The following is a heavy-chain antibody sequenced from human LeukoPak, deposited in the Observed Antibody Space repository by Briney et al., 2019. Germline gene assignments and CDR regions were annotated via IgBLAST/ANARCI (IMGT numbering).Heavy chain of an antibody. V-gene: IGHV3-23*01. CDR2: ISGSGGST. CDR1: GFTFSSSV. D-gene: IGHD1-26*01. CDR3: AKLIKLSGSSHVDY. Sequence: GGSLRLSCAASGFTFSSSVIIWVRPAPGKGLEWVSGISGSGGSTYYADSVKGRFTISRDNSKNTLYLQMNSLRVEDTAAYYCAKLIKLSGSSHVDYWGQGTLVTVSS. J-gene: IGHJ4*02.